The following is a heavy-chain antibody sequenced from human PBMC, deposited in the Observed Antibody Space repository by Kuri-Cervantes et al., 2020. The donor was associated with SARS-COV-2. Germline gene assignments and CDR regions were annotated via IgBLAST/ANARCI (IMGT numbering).Heavy chain of an antibody. CDR2: ISWSSDTI. V-gene: IGHV3-9*01. CDR1: GFTFDEYA. CDR3: AKGAVAATYSDYYYGMDV. Sequence: GGSLRLSCAASGFTFDEYAMHWVRQAPGKGLEWVSGISWSSDTIGYADSVKGRFTISRDNAKNSLYLQMNSLRAEDTALYYCAKGAVAATYSDYYYGMDVWGQGTTVTVSS. J-gene: IGHJ6*02. D-gene: IGHD2-15*01.